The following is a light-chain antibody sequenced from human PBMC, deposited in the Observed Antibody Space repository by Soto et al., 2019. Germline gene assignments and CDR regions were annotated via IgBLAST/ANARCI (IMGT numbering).Light chain of an antibody. CDR2: GNS. J-gene: IGLJ1*01. CDR3: QSYDSSLSGSYV. CDR1: SSNMGAGYD. Sequence: QSVLTQPPSVSGAPGQRVTISCTGSSSNMGAGYDVHWYQQLPGTAPKLVIYGNSNRPSGVPDRFSGSKSGTSASLAITGLQAEDESYYYCQSYDSSLSGSYVFGTGTKLTVL. V-gene: IGLV1-40*01.